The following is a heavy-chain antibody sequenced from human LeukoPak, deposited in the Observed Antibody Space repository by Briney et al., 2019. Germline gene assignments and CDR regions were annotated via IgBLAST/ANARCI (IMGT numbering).Heavy chain of an antibody. J-gene: IGHJ6*03. CDR1: GYSFTTYA. Sequence: ASVKVSCKASGYSFTTYAMNWLRQAPGQGLEWMGWINPNTGNPTYAPGFTGRFVFSLDTSVSTAYLQISGLKADDTGVYYCARGAGSGRAMVNPGYYYYYMDVWGKGTTVTISS. CDR3: ARGAGSGRAMVNPGYYYYYMDV. CDR2: INPNTGNP. V-gene: IGHV7-4-1*02. D-gene: IGHD5-18*01.